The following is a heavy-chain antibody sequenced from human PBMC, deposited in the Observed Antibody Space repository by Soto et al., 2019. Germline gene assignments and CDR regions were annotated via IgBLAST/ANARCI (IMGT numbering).Heavy chain of an antibody. D-gene: IGHD5-18*01. V-gene: IGHV3-64D*08. CDR3: VRSGYSYGYDTYYYYGMDV. CDR2: ISSNGGST. J-gene: IGHJ6*02. Sequence: GGSLRLSCSASGVTFSSYAMHWVRQAPGKGLEYVSAISSNGGSTYYADFVKGRFTISRDNSKNTLYLQMSSLRAEDTAVYYCVRSGYSYGYDTYYYYGMDVWGQGTTVTVSS. CDR1: GVTFSSYA.